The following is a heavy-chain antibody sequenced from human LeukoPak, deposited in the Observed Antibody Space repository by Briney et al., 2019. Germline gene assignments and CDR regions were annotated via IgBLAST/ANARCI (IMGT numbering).Heavy chain of an antibody. D-gene: IGHD3-10*01. CDR3: ASLNYGSGSYYQPYFDY. V-gene: IGHV3-7*01. Sequence: GGSLRLSCAASGFTFSSYWMSWVRQAPGKGLEWVANIKQDGSEKYYADSVKGRFTISRDNAKNSLYLQMNSLRAEDTAVYYCASLNYGSGSYYQPYFDYWGQGTLVTVSS. J-gene: IGHJ4*02. CDR1: GFTFSSYW. CDR2: IKQDGSEK.